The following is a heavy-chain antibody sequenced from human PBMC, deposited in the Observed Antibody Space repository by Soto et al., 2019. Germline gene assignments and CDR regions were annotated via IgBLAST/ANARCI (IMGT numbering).Heavy chain of an antibody. CDR3: ARGGRDGDDEAGAFDY. D-gene: IGHD5-12*01. Sequence: QVQLVESGGGVVQPGRSLRLSCAASGFTFSSYAMHWVRQAPGKGLEWVAVISYDGSNKYYADSVKGRFTISRDNSKNTLYRQMNILRAEDTAVYYCARGGRDGDDEAGAFDYWGQGTLVTVSS. J-gene: IGHJ4*02. CDR1: GFTFSSYA. CDR2: ISYDGSNK. V-gene: IGHV3-30-3*01.